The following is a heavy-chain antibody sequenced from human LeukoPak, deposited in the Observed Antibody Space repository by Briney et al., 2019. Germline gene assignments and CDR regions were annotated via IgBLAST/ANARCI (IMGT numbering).Heavy chain of an antibody. Sequence: SETLSLTCTVSAVSISSYYWNWLRQPPGKGLEWIGYIYYSGSTNYNPSLKSRVTISVDTSKNQFSLKLYSVTAADTAVYYCARNRDYVHFDYWGQGTLVTVSS. CDR2: IYYSGST. J-gene: IGHJ4*02. V-gene: IGHV4-59*01. D-gene: IGHD4-17*01. CDR3: ARNRDYVHFDY. CDR1: AVSISSYY.